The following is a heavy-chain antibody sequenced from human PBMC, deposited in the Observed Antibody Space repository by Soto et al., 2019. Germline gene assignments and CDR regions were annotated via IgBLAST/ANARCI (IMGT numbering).Heavy chain of an antibody. CDR2: IYHTGST. V-gene: IGHV4-61*03. CDR3: ARSWGVDDYSH. J-gene: IGHJ4*02. Sequence: PSETLSLTCNVSGDSLNSGAYYWTWVRQSPGRGLEWIGHIYHTGSTNYNPSLRSRLTISLDTSKNHFSLTLKSVNAVDTGVYYCARSWGVDDYSHWGQGTLVNVSS. CDR1: GDSLNSGAYY. D-gene: IGHD2-15*01.